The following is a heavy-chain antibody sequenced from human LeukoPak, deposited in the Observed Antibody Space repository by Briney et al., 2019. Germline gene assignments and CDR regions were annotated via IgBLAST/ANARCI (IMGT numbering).Heavy chain of an antibody. CDR2: INSDGINT. CDR3: ARGTSRYYYGSGSYYDDY. D-gene: IGHD3-10*01. J-gene: IGHJ4*02. CDR1: GFTFSNYW. V-gene: IGHV3-74*01. Sequence: GGSLRLSCAASGFTFSNYWMHWVRHAPGKGLVWVSRINSDGINTSYADSVKGRFTISRDNAKNSLYLQMNSLRAEDTAVYYCARGTSRYYYGSGSYYDDYWGQGTLVTVSS.